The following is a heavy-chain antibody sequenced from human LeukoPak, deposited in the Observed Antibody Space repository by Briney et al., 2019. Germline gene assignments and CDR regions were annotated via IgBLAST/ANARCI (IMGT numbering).Heavy chain of an antibody. J-gene: IGHJ4*02. D-gene: IGHD3-22*01. CDR3: ARDPTYYYDSSGSDLPG. CDR2: IYYSGST. Sequence: SETLSLTCTVSGGSISSSSYYWGWIRQPPGKGLEWIGSIYYSGSTYYNPSLKSRVTISVDTSKNQFSLKLSSVTAADTAVYYCARDPTYYYDSSGSDLPGWGQGTLVTVSS. CDR1: GGSISSSSYY. V-gene: IGHV4-39*07.